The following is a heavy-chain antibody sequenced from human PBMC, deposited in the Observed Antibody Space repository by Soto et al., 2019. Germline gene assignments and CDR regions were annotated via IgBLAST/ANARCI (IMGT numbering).Heavy chain of an antibody. Sequence: PGGSLRLSCAASGFTFSSYAMSWVRQAPGKGLEWVSAISGSGGSTYYADSVKGRFTISRDNSKNTLYLQMNSLRAEDTAVYYCAKDITIFGVVNPIGGMDVWGQGTTVTVSS. CDR2: ISGSGGST. V-gene: IGHV3-23*01. CDR3: AKDITIFGVVNPIGGMDV. CDR1: GFTFSSYA. J-gene: IGHJ6*02. D-gene: IGHD3-3*01.